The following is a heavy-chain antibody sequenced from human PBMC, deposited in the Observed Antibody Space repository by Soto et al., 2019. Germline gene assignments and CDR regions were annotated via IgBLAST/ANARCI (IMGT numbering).Heavy chain of an antibody. CDR2: IYHSGST. J-gene: IGHJ4*02. V-gene: IGHV4-30-2*01. CDR1: GGSISSGGYS. Sequence: PSETLSLTCAVSGGSISSGGYSWSWIRQPPGKGLEWIGYIYHSGSTYYNPSLKSRVTISVDRSKNQFSLKLSSVTAADTAVYYCARAHTRGYYYHFDYWGQGTLVTVSS. D-gene: IGHD3-22*01. CDR3: ARAHTRGYYYHFDY.